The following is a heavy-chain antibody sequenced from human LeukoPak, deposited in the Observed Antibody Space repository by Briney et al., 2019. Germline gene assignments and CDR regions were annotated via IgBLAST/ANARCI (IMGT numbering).Heavy chain of an antibody. V-gene: IGHV3-30*18. CDR1: GFTFSSYG. D-gene: IGHD5-24*01. J-gene: IGHJ4*02. Sequence: GGSLRLSCAASGFTFSSYGMHWVRQAPGKGLEWVAVISYDGSNKYYADSVKGRFTISRDNSMNTLYLQMNSLRDEDTAVYYRAQAWRWLQLNYWGQGTLVTVSS. CDR2: ISYDGSNK. CDR3: AQAWRWLQLNY.